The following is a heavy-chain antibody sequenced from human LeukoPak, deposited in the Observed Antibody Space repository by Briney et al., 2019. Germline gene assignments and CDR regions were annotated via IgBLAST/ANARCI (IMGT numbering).Heavy chain of an antibody. CDR3: ARELVTIFGVVMGVDY. Sequence: PSETLSLTCAVSDGSINSDSYYWGWIRQPPGKGLEWIGSGSTYFNTYYHPSLKSRVTISLDTPKQQFSLTVSSVTAADTAVYYCARELVTIFGVVMGVDYWGQGTLVTVSS. CDR1: DGSINSDSYY. CDR2: GSTYFNT. D-gene: IGHD3-3*01. V-gene: IGHV4-39*07. J-gene: IGHJ4*02.